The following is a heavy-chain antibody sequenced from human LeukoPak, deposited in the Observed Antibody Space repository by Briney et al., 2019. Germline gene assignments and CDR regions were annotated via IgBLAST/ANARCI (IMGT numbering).Heavy chain of an antibody. CDR1: GFTFSAFG. J-gene: IGHJ4*01. CDR3: AKAPGPGNYYDTNGYYYFDS. Sequence: PGGSLRLSCVASGFTFSAFGMSWVRQAPGRGLEWVSVISGTGGTTYYADSVKGRSTISRDNSKTTLFLQVHSLRVEDSAVYYCAKAPGPGNYYDTNGYYYFDSWGQGTQVTVSS. CDR2: ISGTGGTT. V-gene: IGHV3-23*01. D-gene: IGHD3-22*01.